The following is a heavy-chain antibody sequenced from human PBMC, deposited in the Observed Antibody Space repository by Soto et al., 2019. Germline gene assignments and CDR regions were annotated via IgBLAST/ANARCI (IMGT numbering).Heavy chain of an antibody. V-gene: IGHV1-69*16. CDR1: GGGNLRDSR. D-gene: IGHD2-21*01. CDR2: IIPKLGSA. Sequence: QVQLVQSGAEVKEPGSSVKVSCKASGGGNLRDSRTTWVRRAPGQGLEWMGGIIPKLGSANYAQNFQGRVTITTDESTNTVYMELRRLRLEDKAVYYCERGGDGYNFGVVYWGQGTPVTVSS. J-gene: IGHJ4*02. CDR3: ERGGDGYNFGVVY.